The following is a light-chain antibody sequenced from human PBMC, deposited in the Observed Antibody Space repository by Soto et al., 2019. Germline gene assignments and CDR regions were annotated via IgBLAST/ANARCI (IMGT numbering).Light chain of an antibody. CDR1: QSISSW. CDR2: KAS. CDR3: QQYNSYWT. V-gene: IGKV1-5*03. J-gene: IGKJ1*01. Sequence: DVQKTEFPSTLSATVGDRVTITCRASQSISSWLAWYQQKPGKAPKLLIYKASSLESGVPSRFSGSGSGTEFTLTISSLQPDDFATYYCQQYNSYWTFGQGTKVEIK.